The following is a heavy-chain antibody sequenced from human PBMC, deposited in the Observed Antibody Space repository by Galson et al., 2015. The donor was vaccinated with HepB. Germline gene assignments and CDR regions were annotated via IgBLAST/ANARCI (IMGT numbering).Heavy chain of an antibody. Sequence: SLRLSCAASGFAVTTNYISWVRQAPGKGLEWVSVTYTTGTTYSADFAKGRFTISRDDVKNTLHLQMNNLRGEDTAVYYCARTGSNSAGYGMDVWGPGTTVTVSS. CDR1: GFAVTTNY. D-gene: IGHD1-26*01. J-gene: IGHJ6*02. V-gene: IGHV3-66*01. CDR3: ARTGSNSAGYGMDV. CDR2: TYTTGTT.